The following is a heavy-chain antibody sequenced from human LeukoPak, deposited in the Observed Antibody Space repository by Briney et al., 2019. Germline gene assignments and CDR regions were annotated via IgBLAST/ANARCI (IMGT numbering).Heavy chain of an antibody. V-gene: IGHV4-61*02. D-gene: IGHD1-14*01. CDR3: ARDDNQAFDI. J-gene: IGHJ3*02. Sequence: TSETLSLTCAVSGGSISSGSYYWSWIRQPAGKGLEWIGRIYTSGSTNYNPSLKSRVTISVDTSKNQFSLKLSSVTAADTAVYYCARDDNQAFDIWGQGTMVTVSS. CDR2: IYTSGST. CDR1: GGSISSGSYY.